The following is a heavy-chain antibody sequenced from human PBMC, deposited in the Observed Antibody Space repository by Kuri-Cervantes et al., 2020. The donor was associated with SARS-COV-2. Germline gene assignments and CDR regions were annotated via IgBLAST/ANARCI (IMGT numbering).Heavy chain of an antibody. J-gene: IGHJ6*02. CDR3: ARDSGWLNYYYYYGMDV. CDR2: IIPIFGTA. V-gene: IGHV1-69*06. D-gene: IGHD6-19*01. CDR1: GSTFSSYA. Sequence: SVKVSCKASGSTFSSYAISWVRQAPGQGLEWMGGIIPIFGTANYAQKFQGRVTITADKSTSTAYMELSSLRSEDTAVYYCARDSGWLNYYYYYGMDVWGQGTTVTVSS.